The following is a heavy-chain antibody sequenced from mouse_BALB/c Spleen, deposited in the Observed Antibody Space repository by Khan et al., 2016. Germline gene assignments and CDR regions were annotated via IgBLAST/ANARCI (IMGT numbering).Heavy chain of an antibody. CDR1: GFNIKDTY. CDR3: ARGGDSSGYVGY. CDR2: IDPANGNT. D-gene: IGHD3-2*01. J-gene: IGHJ2*01. V-gene: IGHV14-3*02. Sequence: VQLQQSGAELVKPGASVKLSCTASGFNIKDTYMHWVKQRPEQGLEWIGRIDPANGNTKYDPKFQGKATITADTSSNTAYLQLSSLTSEDTAVDYCARGGDSSGYVGYWGQGTTLTVSS.